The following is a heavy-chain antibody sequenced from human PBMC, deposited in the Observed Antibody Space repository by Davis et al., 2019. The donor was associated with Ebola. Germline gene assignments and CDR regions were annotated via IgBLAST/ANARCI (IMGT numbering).Heavy chain of an antibody. CDR3: ARGDGYNYFDS. CDR2: VYVAGNT. J-gene: IGHJ4*02. D-gene: IGHD5-24*01. Sequence: PSETLSLTCAVSGGSISSSNWWSWVRQAPGKGLEWVSVVYVAGNTYYADSVKGRFTISRDNSKNTVSLQMNSLRAEDTAMYYCARGDGYNYFDSWGQGTLVTVSS. CDR1: GGSISSSNW. V-gene: IGHV3-53*01.